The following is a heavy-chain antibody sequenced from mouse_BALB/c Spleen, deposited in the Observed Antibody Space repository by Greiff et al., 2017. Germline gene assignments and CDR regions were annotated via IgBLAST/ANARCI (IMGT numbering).Heavy chain of an antibody. D-gene: IGHD1-1*01. Sequence: QVQLKQPGAELVRPGASVKLSCKASGYTFTSYWINWVKQRPGQGLEWIGNIYPSDSYTNYNQKFKDKATLTVDKSSSTAYMQLSSPTSEDSAVYYCTRRSYYYGSSYGYAMDYWGQGTSVTVSS. J-gene: IGHJ4*01. V-gene: IGHV1-69*02. CDR1: GYTFTSYW. CDR2: IYPSDSYT. CDR3: TRRSYYYGSSYGYAMDY.